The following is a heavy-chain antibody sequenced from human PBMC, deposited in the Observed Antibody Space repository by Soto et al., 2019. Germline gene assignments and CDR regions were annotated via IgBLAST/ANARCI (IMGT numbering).Heavy chain of an antibody. CDR3: ALHYGSGSNYYYCGMDV. CDR1: GGTFRSCA. D-gene: IGHD3-10*01. Sequence: QVHLVPSGAEVKKPGSSVKVSCEASGGTFRSCAISWVRQAPGQGLEWMGGIIPIFGTADYAQKFQGRVTITADESTSTAYMELSSLRSEDTAVYYCALHYGSGSNYYYCGMDVWGQGTTVTVSS. CDR2: IIPIFGTA. V-gene: IGHV1-69*12. J-gene: IGHJ6*02.